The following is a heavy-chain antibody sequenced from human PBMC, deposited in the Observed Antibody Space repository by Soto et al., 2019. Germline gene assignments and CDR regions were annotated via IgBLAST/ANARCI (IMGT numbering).Heavy chain of an antibody. Sequence: ASVKVSGKASGYAFASDGISGGRQAPGQGLEGMGGISAYNGNTNYAQELQGRVTMTTDTSTSTAYMELRSLRSDDTAVYYCASGGAREYSYGYFFAMAGFDYWGQGTLVTVSS. D-gene: IGHD5-18*01. CDR3: ASGGAREYSYGYFFAMAGFDY. CDR1: GYAFASDG. V-gene: IGHV1-18*04. J-gene: IGHJ4*02. CDR2: ISAYNGNT.